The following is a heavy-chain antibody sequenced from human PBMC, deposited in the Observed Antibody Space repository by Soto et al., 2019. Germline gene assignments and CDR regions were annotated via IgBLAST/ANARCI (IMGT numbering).Heavy chain of an antibody. CDR2: ISYDGSNK. D-gene: IGHD2-15*01. V-gene: IGHV3-30*18. Sequence: VQLVESGGGVVQPGRSLRLSCAASGFTFSSYGMHWVRQAPGKGLEWVAVISYDGSNKYYADSVKGRFTISRDNSKNTLYLQMNSLRAEDTAVYYCAKGKEIVVVVAAPPPDYWGQGTLVTVSS. J-gene: IGHJ4*02. CDR1: GFTFSSYG. CDR3: AKGKEIVVVVAAPPPDY.